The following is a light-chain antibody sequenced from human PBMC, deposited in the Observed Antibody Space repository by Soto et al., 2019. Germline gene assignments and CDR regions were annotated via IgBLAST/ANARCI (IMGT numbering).Light chain of an antibody. CDR1: HSISPW. V-gene: IGKV1-5*03. CDR3: QQYATYWT. CDR2: KLS. J-gene: IGKJ1*01. Sequence: DIQMTQSPSTLSASVGDRVTITCRASHSISPWLAWYQQIPGEAPKLLIYKLSSLESLVPSRFSGSGSGTEFTLTISSLQPDDVATYYCQQYATYWTFGQGTKV.